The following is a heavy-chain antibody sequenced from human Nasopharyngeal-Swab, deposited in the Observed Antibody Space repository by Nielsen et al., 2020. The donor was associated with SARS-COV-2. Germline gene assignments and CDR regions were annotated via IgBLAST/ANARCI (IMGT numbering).Heavy chain of an antibody. CDR3: ARNNPGSLVNYYYYMDV. J-gene: IGHJ6*03. CDR2: IYHSGST. Sequence: WIRQPPGKGLEWIGSIYHSGSTYYNPSLKSRVTISVDTSKNQFSLKLSSVTAADTAVYYCARNNPGSLVNYYYYMDVWGKGTTVTVSS. D-gene: IGHD3-16*01. V-gene: IGHV4-39*01.